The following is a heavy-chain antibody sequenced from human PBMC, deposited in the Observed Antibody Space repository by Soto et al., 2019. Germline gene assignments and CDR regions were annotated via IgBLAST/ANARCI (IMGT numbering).Heavy chain of an antibody. CDR3: AIFFNGDLTRGDAFDI. CDR1: GYTFTSYY. J-gene: IGHJ3*02. Sequence: ASVKVSCKASGYTFTSYYMHWVRQAPGQGLEWMGIINPSGGSTSYAQKFQGRVTMTRDTSTSTAYMELRSLRSDDTAVYYCAIFFNGDLTRGDAFDIWGQGTMVTVSS. V-gene: IGHV1-46*01. CDR2: INPSGGST. D-gene: IGHD4-17*01.